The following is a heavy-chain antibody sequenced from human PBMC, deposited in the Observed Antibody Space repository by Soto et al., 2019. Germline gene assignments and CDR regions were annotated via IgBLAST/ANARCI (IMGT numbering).Heavy chain of an antibody. D-gene: IGHD3-9*01. J-gene: IGHJ5*02. CDR2: TYIGGLT. CDR3: ETSPETFSPAGYFVSWFDP. V-gene: IGHV4-39*01. Sequence: SDTLSHSCTVSGASFSDGLLFWGWIRKSPGKGVEWIASTYIGGLTYYNPPLRRQYTISDDTTTPQSDLRLNSVTAADTAVYYCETSPETFSPAGYFVSWFDPWGHGTLVTVSS. CDR1: GASFSDGLLF.